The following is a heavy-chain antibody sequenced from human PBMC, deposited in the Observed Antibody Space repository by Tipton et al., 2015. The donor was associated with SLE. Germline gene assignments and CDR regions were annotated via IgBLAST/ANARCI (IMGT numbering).Heavy chain of an antibody. CDR2: IFYTGST. V-gene: IGHV4-39*07. CDR1: DGSIRSTNYY. D-gene: IGHD5-12*01. CDR3: ARRHYSGPFDS. Sequence: CTVSDGSIRSTNYYWGWIRQPPGKGLEWIGSIFYTGSTYYNPSLKSRVSFSIDTSKHQFSLKPNSVTAADTAVYYCARRHYSGPFDSWGQGTLVTVSS. J-gene: IGHJ4*02.